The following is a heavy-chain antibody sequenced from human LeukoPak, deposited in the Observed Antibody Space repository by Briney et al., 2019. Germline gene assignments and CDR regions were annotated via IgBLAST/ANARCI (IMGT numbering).Heavy chain of an antibody. Sequence: SETLFLTCTVSGGSVSSGSYYWSWIRQPRGKGLEWIGYIYYSGSTNYNPSLKSRVTISVDTSKNQFSLKLSSVTAADTAVYYCARRALYSGCYPFDYWGQGTLVTVSS. CDR3: ARRALYSGCYPFDY. J-gene: IGHJ4*02. V-gene: IGHV4-61*01. CDR1: GGSVSSGSYY. D-gene: IGHD1-26*01. CDR2: IYYSGST.